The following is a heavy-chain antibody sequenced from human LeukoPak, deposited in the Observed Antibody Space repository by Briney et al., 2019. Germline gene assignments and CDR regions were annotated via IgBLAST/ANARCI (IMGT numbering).Heavy chain of an antibody. Sequence: GGSLRLSCAASGFTFSDYGMSWVRQAPGKGLEWVSAVSGSGAYTYYADSVKGRFTISRDNSKNTLYLQMNSLRAEDTAVYYCAKSAGSYYYYYMDVWGKGTTVTISS. V-gene: IGHV3-23*01. CDR1: GFTFSDYG. J-gene: IGHJ6*03. CDR2: VSGSGAYT. CDR3: AKSAGSYYYYYMDV.